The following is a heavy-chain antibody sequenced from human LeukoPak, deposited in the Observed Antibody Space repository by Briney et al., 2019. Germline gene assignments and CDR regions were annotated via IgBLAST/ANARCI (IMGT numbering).Heavy chain of an antibody. CDR3: ARSYDFWSGYWDY. V-gene: IGHV5-51*01. J-gene: IGHJ4*02. CDR1: GYSFTSYW. Sequence: GESLKVSCKGSGYSFTSYWIGWVRQMPGKGLEWMGIIYPGDSDTRYSPSFQGQVTISADRSISTAYLQWSSLKASDTAMYYCARSYDFWSGYWDYWGQGTLVTVSS. CDR2: IYPGDSDT. D-gene: IGHD3-3*01.